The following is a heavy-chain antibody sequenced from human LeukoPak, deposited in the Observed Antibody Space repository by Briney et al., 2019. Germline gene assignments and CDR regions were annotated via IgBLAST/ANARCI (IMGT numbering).Heavy chain of an antibody. CDR3: AKFSPMTASHYFDF. D-gene: IGHD2-21*02. CDR2: ISPSSSYT. V-gene: IGHV3-11*03. Sequence: RGSLRLSCAASGFTFSDYYMSWIRQAPGKGLEWVSYISPSSSYTDYADSVKGRFTISRDNAKNSLYLQMNSLRAEDTAVYSCAKFSPMTASHYFDFWGQGTLVTVSS. J-gene: IGHJ4*02. CDR1: GFTFSDYY.